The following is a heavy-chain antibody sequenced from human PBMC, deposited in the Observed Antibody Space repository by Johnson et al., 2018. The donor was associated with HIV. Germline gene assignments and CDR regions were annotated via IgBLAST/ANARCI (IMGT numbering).Heavy chain of an antibody. CDR3: ARDVTKDAFDI. V-gene: IGHV3-30*03. Sequence: QVQLVESGGDVARPGGSLRLSCEASAFTFSSYGMNWVRQAPGKGLEWVAVISYDGSDKYYADSVKGRFTISRDNSKNTLYLQMNSLRAEDTAVYYCARDVTKDAFDIWGQGTMVTVSS. CDR2: ISYDGSDK. J-gene: IGHJ3*02. D-gene: IGHD4-17*01. CDR1: AFTFSSYG.